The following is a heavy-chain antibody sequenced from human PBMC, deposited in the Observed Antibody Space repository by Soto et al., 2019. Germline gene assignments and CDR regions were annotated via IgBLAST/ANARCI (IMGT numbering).Heavy chain of an antibody. Sequence: SVKFSCKASGGTFSSYAISWVRQAPGQGLEWMGGIIPIFGTANYAQKFQGRVTITADESTSTAYMELSSLRSEDTAVYYCARDSDFRVAYYYGMDVWGQGTTVTVSS. CDR1: GGTFSSYA. J-gene: IGHJ6*02. D-gene: IGHD2-21*01. CDR3: ARDSDFRVAYYYGMDV. CDR2: IIPIFGTA. V-gene: IGHV1-69*13.